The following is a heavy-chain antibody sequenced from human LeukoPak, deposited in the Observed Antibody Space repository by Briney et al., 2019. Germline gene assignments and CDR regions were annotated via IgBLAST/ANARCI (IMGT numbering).Heavy chain of an antibody. CDR3: ATKQWLAPPPDS. V-gene: IGHV3-74*01. CDR1: GFTFSKYW. J-gene: IGHJ4*02. Sequence: GGSLRLSCAASGFTFSKYWMLWVRQAPGRGLESVSRINTDGTVTTYADSVKGRFTDSRDNADNTMFLQMNSVRDEDTAVYYCATKQWLAPPPDSWGQGTPVTVSS. D-gene: IGHD6-19*01. CDR2: INTDGTVT.